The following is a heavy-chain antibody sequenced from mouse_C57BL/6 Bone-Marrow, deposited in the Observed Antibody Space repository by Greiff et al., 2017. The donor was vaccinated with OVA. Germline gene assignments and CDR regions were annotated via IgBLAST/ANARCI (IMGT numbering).Heavy chain of an antibody. CDR2: IDPNSGGT. J-gene: IGHJ1*03. Sequence: VQRVESGAELVKPGASVKLSCKASGYTFTSYWMHWVKQRPGRGLEWIGRIDPNSGGTKYNEKFKSKATLTVDKPSSTAYMQLSSLTSEDSAVYYCARMGGLRDWYFDVWGTGTTVTVSS. CDR1: GYTFTSYW. V-gene: IGHV1-72*01. D-gene: IGHD2-2*01. CDR3: ARMGGLRDWYFDV.